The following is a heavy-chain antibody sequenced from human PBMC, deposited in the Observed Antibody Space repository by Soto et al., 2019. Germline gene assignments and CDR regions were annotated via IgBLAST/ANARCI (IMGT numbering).Heavy chain of an antibody. V-gene: IGHV1-8*01. CDR2: MNPGSGDT. CDR1: GYTFTNND. CDR3: ARMASFGSLNWFDP. Sequence: ASVKVSCKASGYTFTNNDVTWVRQATGQGLEWMGWMNPGSGDTGYAQKFQGRVTMTRNISIATAYMELSSLRSEDTAIYYCARMASFGSLNWFDPWGQGTLVTSPQ. D-gene: IGHD5-18*01. J-gene: IGHJ5*02.